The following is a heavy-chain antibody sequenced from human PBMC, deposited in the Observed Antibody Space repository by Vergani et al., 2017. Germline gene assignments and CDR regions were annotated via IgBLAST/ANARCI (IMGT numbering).Heavy chain of an antibody. J-gene: IGHJ5*02. D-gene: IGHD2-15*01. V-gene: IGHV4-38-2*02. CDR3: ARERVVVAAKGNNWFDP. Sequence: QVQLQESGPGLVKPSETLSLTCTVSGYSISSGYYWGWIRQPPGKGLEWIGSIYHSGSTYYNPSLKSRVTISVDTSKNQFSLKLSPVTAADTAVYYCARERVVVAAKGNNWFDPWGQGTLVTVSS. CDR2: IYHSGST. CDR1: GYSISSGYY.